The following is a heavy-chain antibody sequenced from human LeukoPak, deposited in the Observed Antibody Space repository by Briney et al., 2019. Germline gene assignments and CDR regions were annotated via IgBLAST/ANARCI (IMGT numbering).Heavy chain of an antibody. CDR2: IYYSGST. CDR3: ASFYCSGGSCYQYYSYYYMDV. CDR1: GGSISSSSYY. Sequence: SETLSLTCTVSGGSISSSSYYWGWNRQPPGKGLEWIGSIYYSGSTYSNPSLQSRVTISVDTSKNQFSLKLNSVTAADTAVYYCASFYCSGGSCYQYYSYYYMDVWGKGTTVTISS. V-gene: IGHV4-39*01. D-gene: IGHD2-15*01. J-gene: IGHJ6*03.